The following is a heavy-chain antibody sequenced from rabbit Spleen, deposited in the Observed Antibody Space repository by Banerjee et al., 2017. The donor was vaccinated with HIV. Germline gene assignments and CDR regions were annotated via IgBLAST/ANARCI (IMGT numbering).Heavy chain of an antibody. J-gene: IGHJ6*01. D-gene: IGHD7-1*01. CDR3: ARDTGTSFSTYGMDL. V-gene: IGHV1S45*01. Sequence: QEQLVESGGGLVKPGASLTLTCTASGFSFSRSYDMCWVRQAPGKGLEWIGCIYTGNGKTYYASWAKGRFTISKTSSTTVTLQMTSLTVADTATHFCARDTGTSFSTYGMDLWGPGTLVTV. CDR1: GFSFSRSYD. CDR2: IYTGNGKT.